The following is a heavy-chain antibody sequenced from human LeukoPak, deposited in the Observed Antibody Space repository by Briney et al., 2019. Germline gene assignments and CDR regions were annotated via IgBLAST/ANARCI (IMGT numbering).Heavy chain of an antibody. J-gene: IGHJ4*02. CDR2: IYYSGST. CDR1: GGSISSSSYY. D-gene: IGHD6-19*01. Sequence: PSETLSLTCTVSGGSISSSSYYWSWIRQPPGKGLEWIGYIYYSGSTNYNPSLKSRVTISVDTSKNQFSLKLSSVTAADTAVYYCARLVSSGWYLHRPRFDYWGQGTLVTVSS. CDR3: ARLVSSGWYLHRPRFDY. V-gene: IGHV4-61*05.